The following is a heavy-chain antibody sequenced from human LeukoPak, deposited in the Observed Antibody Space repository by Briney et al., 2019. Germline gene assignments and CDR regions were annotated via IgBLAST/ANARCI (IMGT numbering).Heavy chain of an antibody. CDR2: IYYSGST. Sequence: SETLSLTCTVSGGSISTSSYYWGWIRQPPGKGLEWIGSIYYSGSTYCNPSLKSRVTISVDTSKNQFSLKLSSVTAADTAVYYCARQDYSSTSPNWFDPWGQGTLVTVSS. D-gene: IGHD2-2*01. CDR1: GGSISTSSYY. V-gene: IGHV4-39*01. J-gene: IGHJ5*02. CDR3: ARQDYSSTSPNWFDP.